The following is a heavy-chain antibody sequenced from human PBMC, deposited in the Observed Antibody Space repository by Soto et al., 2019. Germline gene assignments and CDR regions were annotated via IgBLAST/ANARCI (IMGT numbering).Heavy chain of an antibody. J-gene: IGHJ6*03. CDR1: GFTFSSYS. V-gene: IGHV3-48*01. CDR3: ARSGRQQLPYYYYYYMDV. D-gene: IGHD6-13*01. Sequence: GGSLRLSCAASGFTFSSYSMNWVRQAPGKGLEWVSYISSSSSTIYYADSVEGRFTISRDNAKNSLYLQMNSLRAEDTAVYYCARSGRQQLPYYYYYYMDVWGKGTTVTISS. CDR2: ISSSSSTI.